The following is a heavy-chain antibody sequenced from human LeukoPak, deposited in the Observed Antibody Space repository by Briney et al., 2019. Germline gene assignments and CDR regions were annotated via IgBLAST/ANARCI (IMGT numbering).Heavy chain of an antibody. CDR1: GFTFSSYA. Sequence: GGSLRLSCAASGFTFSSYAMSWVRQAPGKGLEWVSGINWNGGSTGYADSVKGRFTISRDNAKNSLYLQMNSLRAEDTALYYCARGGRWIVAISYWGQGTLVTVSS. CDR2: INWNGGST. J-gene: IGHJ4*02. CDR3: ARGGRWIVAISY. D-gene: IGHD5-12*01. V-gene: IGHV3-20*04.